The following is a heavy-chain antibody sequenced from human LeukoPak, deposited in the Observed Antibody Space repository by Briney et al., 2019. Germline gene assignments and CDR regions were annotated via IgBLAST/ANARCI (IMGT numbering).Heavy chain of an antibody. CDR1: GFTFSSYS. V-gene: IGHV3-21*01. Sequence: PGGSLRLSCAASGFTFSSYSMNWVRQAPGKGLEWVSSISSSSSYIYYADSVKGRFTISRDNAKNSLYLQMNSLRAEDTAVYYCARDRPKPLYSSIWIYYYGMDVWGQGTAVTVSS. CDR2: ISSSSSYI. J-gene: IGHJ6*02. D-gene: IGHD6-13*01. CDR3: ARDRPKPLYSSIWIYYYGMDV.